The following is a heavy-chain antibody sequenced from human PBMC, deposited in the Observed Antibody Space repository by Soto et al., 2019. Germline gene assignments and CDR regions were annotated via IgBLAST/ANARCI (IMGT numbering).Heavy chain of an antibody. J-gene: IGHJ5*02. D-gene: IGHD2-8*01. CDR2: SNTFNGNI. V-gene: IGHV1-18*01. CDR3: AREIVLMVYGWFDP. Sequence: QVHLVQSGAEVKKPGASVKVSCEASGYTFTSHGITWVRQAPGEGLEWMGWSNTFNGNIIYAQKFKGRVTMTTDTSTSTAYMELRSLRSDDTAVYYCAREIVLMVYGWFDPWGQGTQVTVSS. CDR1: GYTFTSHG.